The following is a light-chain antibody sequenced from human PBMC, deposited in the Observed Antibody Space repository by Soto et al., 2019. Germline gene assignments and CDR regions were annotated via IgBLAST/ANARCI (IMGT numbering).Light chain of an antibody. CDR3: QQYNTYWT. Sequence: DIQTTQFPSTLSASVGDRVTITCRASQNIGSWLAWYQQKPGKAPKVLIYDVSNLETGVPSRFSGSGSGTEFTLTISSLQPDDFATYYCQQYNTYWTFGQGTKVEIK. V-gene: IGKV1-5*01. J-gene: IGKJ1*01. CDR2: DVS. CDR1: QNIGSW.